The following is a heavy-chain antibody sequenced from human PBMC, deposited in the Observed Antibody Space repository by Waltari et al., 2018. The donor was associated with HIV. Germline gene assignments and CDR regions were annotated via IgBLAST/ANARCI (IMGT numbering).Heavy chain of an antibody. CDR1: GFPFRSYG. J-gene: IGHJ4*02. CDR3: AKEGWELLQFGYYFDY. V-gene: IGHV3-30*18. Sequence: QVQLVESGGGVVQPGKSLRLSCAASGFPFRSYGILWVRQAPGMGLDWVAVISFDGRNEYYADSVKGRFTISRDNSKNTVYLQMNSLRAEDTAVYYCAKEGWELLQFGYYFDYWGQGTLVTVSS. D-gene: IGHD1-26*01. CDR2: ISFDGRNE.